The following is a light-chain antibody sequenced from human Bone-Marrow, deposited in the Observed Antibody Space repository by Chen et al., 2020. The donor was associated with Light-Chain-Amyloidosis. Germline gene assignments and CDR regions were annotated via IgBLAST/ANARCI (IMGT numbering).Light chain of an antibody. V-gene: IGKV2-28*01. CDR2: LGS. J-gene: IGKJ2*01. Sequence: DIVMTQSPLSLPVTPGEPASISCRSSQSLLPSHGFNSLDWYLQKPGQSPQLLIYLGSSRASGVPDRFSGSGSGTDFTLKISRVEAEDVGVYYCMQARQTPHTFGQGTKLEIK. CDR1: QSLLPSHGFNS. CDR3: MQARQTPHT.